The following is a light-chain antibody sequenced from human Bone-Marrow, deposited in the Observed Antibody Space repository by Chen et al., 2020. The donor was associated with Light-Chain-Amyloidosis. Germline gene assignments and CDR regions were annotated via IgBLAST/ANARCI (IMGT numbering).Light chain of an antibody. CDR3: CSFAGNDDWV. V-gene: IGLV2-8*01. J-gene: IGLJ3*02. CDR2: EGT. Sequence: QSALTQPPSASGSLGQSVTISCAGTSGDLGGYDFVSWYQQHPGKAPKLMIHEGTKRPLGVPSRFSGSKSGNTASMTVSGLQAEDEADYYCCSFAGNDDWVFGGGTKLTVL. CDR1: SGDLGGYDF.